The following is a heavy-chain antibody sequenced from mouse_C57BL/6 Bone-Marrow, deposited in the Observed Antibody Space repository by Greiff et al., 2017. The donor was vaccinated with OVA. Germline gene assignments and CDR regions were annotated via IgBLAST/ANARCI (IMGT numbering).Heavy chain of an antibody. D-gene: IGHD2-1*01. CDR3: ARRSRDYGNSYAMDY. CDR1: GFTFSDYG. CDR2: ISSGSSTI. J-gene: IGHJ4*01. Sequence: DVKLVESGGGLVKPGGSLKLSCAASGFTFSDYGMHWVRQAPEKGLEWVAYISSGSSTIYYADTVKGRFTISRDNAKNTLFLQMTSLRSEDTAVYYCARRSRDYGNSYAMDYWGQGTSVTVSS. V-gene: IGHV5-17*01.